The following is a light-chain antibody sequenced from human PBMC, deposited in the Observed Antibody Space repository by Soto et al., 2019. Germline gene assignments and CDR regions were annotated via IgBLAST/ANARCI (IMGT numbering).Light chain of an antibody. V-gene: IGLV2-8*01. CDR3: NSYAGATAWV. CDR1: SSDVGGYDY. CDR2: GVN. J-gene: IGLJ3*02. Sequence: QSVLTQPPSASGSPGQSVTISCTGTSSDVGGYDYVSWYQQHPGKAPKLLIYGVNKRPSGVPDRFSGSKSGNTASLTVSGLQAEDEADYFCNSYAGATAWVFGGGTKLTVL.